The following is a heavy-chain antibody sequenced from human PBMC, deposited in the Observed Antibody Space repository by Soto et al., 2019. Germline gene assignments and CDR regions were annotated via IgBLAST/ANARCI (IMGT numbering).Heavy chain of an antibody. V-gene: IGHV3-74*01. CDR2: LNIDGSIP. CDR1: GFPFSSYW. D-gene: IGHD3-22*01. Sequence: GGSLRLSCAASGFPFSSYWMHWVRQSPGKGLVWVSRLNIDGSIPSHADSVKGRFTISRDNAKKMLYLQMNSLRAEDTAVYYCARGYYYDSSGTVDDYWCQGPXVTVSS. CDR3: ARGYYYDSSGTVDDY. J-gene: IGHJ4*02.